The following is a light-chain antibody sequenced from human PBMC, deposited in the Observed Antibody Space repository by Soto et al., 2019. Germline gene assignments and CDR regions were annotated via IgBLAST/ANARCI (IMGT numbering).Light chain of an antibody. Sequence: DIQMTQSPSSLSASVGDRVTITCRASQSITTFLNWYQQKPGKAPKLLIYDASSLQSGVPSRISGSGSGTEFTLPLNSLQPEDFATYYCQQSYKTSYTFGQGTKVEIK. CDR3: QQSYKTSYT. V-gene: IGKV1-39*01. CDR2: DAS. J-gene: IGKJ2*01. CDR1: QSITTF.